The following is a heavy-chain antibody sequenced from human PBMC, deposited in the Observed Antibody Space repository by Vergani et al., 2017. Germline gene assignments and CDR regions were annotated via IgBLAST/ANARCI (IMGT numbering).Heavy chain of an antibody. J-gene: IGHJ5*02. Sequence: QVQLVQSGAEVKKPGASVKVSCKASGYTFTSYGISWVRQAPGQGLEWMGWISVYNGNTNYAQKLQGRVTMTTDTSTSTAYMELRSLRSDDTAVYYCAREVQSSWVGGVLNWFDPWGQGTLVTVSS. CDR1: GYTFTSYG. V-gene: IGHV1-18*01. CDR2: ISVYNGNT. D-gene: IGHD3-16*01. CDR3: AREVQSSWVGGVLNWFDP.